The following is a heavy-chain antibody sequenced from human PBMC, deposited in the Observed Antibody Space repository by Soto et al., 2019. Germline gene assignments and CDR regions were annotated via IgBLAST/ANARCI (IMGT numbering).Heavy chain of an antibody. Sequence: PGGSLRLSCVASGSTFSSYEMNWVRQAPGKGLEWVSYISEGGGTIHYAGSVKGRFTISRNNAKNSLYLQMNSLRAEDTATYYCARNKGDYEVYWGQGTLVTVS. V-gene: IGHV3-48*03. J-gene: IGHJ4*02. D-gene: IGHD4-17*01. CDR1: GSTFSSYE. CDR3: ARNKGDYEVY. CDR2: ISEGGGTI.